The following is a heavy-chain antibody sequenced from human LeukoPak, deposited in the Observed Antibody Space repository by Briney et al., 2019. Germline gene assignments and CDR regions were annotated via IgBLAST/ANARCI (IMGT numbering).Heavy chain of an antibody. D-gene: IGHD3-22*01. CDR3: AKDSHSNGYPTSFDY. CDR1: GFIFTSYS. V-gene: IGHV3-21*04. CDR2: ISSSSGTYI. Sequence: GGSLRLSCAASGFIFTSYSMNWVRQAPGKGLEWVSSISSSSGTYIYYADSVKGRFTISRDNAKNSLYLQMDSLRAEDTAVYYCAKDSHSNGYPTSFDYWGQGTLVTVSS. J-gene: IGHJ4*02.